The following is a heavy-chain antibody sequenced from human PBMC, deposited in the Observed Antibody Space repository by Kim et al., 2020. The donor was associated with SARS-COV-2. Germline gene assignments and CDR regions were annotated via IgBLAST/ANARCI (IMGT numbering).Heavy chain of an antibody. CDR3: ARQRVGRGFLAAAGIDY. V-gene: IGHV4-39*01. Sequence: SETLSLTCTVSGGSISSSSYYWGWIRQPPGKGLEWIGSIYYSGSTYYNPSLKSRVTISVDTSKNQFSLKLSSVTAADTAVYYCARQRVGRGFLAAAGIDYWGQGTLVTVSS. D-gene: IGHD6-13*01. CDR1: GGSISSSSYY. CDR2: IYYSGST. J-gene: IGHJ4*02.